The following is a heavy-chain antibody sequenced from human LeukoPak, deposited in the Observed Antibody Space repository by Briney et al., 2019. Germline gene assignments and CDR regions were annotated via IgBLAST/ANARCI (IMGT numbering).Heavy chain of an antibody. D-gene: IGHD1-1*01. CDR2: INHSGST. V-gene: IGHV4-34*01. Sequence: PSETLSLTCAVYGGSFSGYFWSWIRQPPGKGLEWIGEINHSGSTNYNPSLKSRVTISVDTSKNQFSLKLSSVTAADTAVYFCARVAAGSRENWFDSWGQGTLVTVSS. CDR1: GGSFSGYF. J-gene: IGHJ5*01. CDR3: ARVAAGSRENWFDS.